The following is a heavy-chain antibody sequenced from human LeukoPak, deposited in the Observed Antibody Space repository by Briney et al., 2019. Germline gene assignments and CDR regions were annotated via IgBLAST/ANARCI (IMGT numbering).Heavy chain of an antibody. CDR3: ATDSSSIAAAEFDY. V-gene: IGHV1-69-2*01. D-gene: IGHD6-13*01. J-gene: IGHJ4*02. CDR1: GYTFTDYY. Sequence: ASVKVSCKVSGYTFTDYYMHWVQQAPGKGLEWMGLVDPEDGETIYAEKFQGRVTITADTSTDTAYMELSSLRSEYTAVYYCATDSSSIAAAEFDYWGQGTLVTVSS. CDR2: VDPEDGET.